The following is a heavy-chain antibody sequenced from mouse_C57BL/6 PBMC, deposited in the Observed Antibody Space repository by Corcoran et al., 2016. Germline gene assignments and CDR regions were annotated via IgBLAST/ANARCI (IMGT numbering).Heavy chain of an antibody. J-gene: IGHJ1*03. D-gene: IGHD1-1*01. CDR3: ARRGDYSNWYFDV. CDR1: GYTFTTYG. Sequence: QIQLVQSGPELKKPGETVKISCKASGYTFTTYGMSWVKQAPGKGLKWMGWINTYSGVPTYADDFKGRFAFSLETSASTAYLQINNLKNEDTATYFCARRGDYSNWYFDVWGTGTTVTVSS. V-gene: IGHV9-3*01. CDR2: INTYSGVP.